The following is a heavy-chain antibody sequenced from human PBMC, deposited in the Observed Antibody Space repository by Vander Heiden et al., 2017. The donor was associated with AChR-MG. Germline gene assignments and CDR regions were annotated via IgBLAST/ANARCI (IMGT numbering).Heavy chain of an antibody. Sequence: EVQLVESGGGLVKPGGSLRLSCAASGFTFSSYSMNWVRQAPGKGLEWVSSISSSRSYIYYADSVKGRFTISRDNAKNSLYLQMNRLSAEDTAVYYCAREGPYYYYGMDVWGQVTTVTVSS. CDR2: ISSSRSYI. V-gene: IGHV3-21*01. CDR1: GFTFSSYS. CDR3: AREGPYYYYGMDV. J-gene: IGHJ6*02.